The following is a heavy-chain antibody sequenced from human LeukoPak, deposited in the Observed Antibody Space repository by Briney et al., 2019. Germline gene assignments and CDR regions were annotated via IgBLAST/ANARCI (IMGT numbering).Heavy chain of an antibody. V-gene: IGHV4-39*07. CDR2: ISYSGST. CDR3: AREGGSGRPFDY. Sequence: SETPSLTCTVSGGSISSYYWGWIRQPPGKGLECIGIISYSGSTYYSSSLQSRVTISVDTSKNQLSLRLNSVTAADTAVYYCAREGGSGRPFDYWGRGILVTVSS. CDR1: GGSISSYY. J-gene: IGHJ4*02. D-gene: IGHD3-10*01.